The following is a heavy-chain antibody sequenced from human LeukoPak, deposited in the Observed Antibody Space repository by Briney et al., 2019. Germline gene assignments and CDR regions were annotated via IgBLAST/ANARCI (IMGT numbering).Heavy chain of an antibody. CDR1: GGSFSGYY. CDR3: ARYSMGYGSGSSDAFDI. D-gene: IGHD3-10*01. J-gene: IGHJ3*02. Sequence: SETLSLTCAVYGGSFSGYYWSWIRQPPGKGLEWIGEINHSGSTNYNPSLKSRVTISVDTSRNQFSLKLSSVTAADTAVYYCARYSMGYGSGSSDAFDIWGQGTMVTVSS. V-gene: IGHV4-34*01. CDR2: INHSGST.